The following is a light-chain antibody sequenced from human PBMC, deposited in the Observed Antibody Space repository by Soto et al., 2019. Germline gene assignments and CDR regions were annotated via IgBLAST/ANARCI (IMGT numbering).Light chain of an antibody. J-gene: IGLJ3*02. CDR3: TSFTTTDTWV. CDR2: EVT. Sequence: QSALTQPASVSGSPGQSITISCTGTSSDVGSYDYVSWVQQHPGKAPKLMIYEVTNRPSGVSNRFSGSKSGNTASLTISGLQADDEAYYYCTSFTTTDTWVFGGGTKLTVL. V-gene: IGLV2-14*01. CDR1: SSDVGSYDY.